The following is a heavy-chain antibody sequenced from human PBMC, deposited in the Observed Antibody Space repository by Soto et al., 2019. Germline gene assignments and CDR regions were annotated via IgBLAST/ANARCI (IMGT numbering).Heavy chain of an antibody. CDR2: IYSGGYT. Sequence: EVQLVESGGGLIQPGGSLRLSCAVSGFTVSNNYMSWVRQAPGKGLEGVSVIYSGGYTAYGDSVKGRFTISRDNSKNTLYLQRKRRGPRDPAVFYCATTPGGGGYWGQGTLVTVSS. CDR3: ATTPGGGGY. D-gene: IGHD3-10*01. J-gene: IGHJ4*02. CDR1: GFTVSNNY. V-gene: IGHV3-53*01.